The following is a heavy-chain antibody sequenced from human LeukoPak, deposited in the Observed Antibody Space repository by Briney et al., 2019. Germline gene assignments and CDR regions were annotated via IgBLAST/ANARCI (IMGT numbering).Heavy chain of an antibody. V-gene: IGHV3-33*01. D-gene: IGHD7-27*01. CDR3: ARPSWGDAFDI. J-gene: IGHJ3*02. Sequence: PGGSLRLSCAASGFTFSSYGMHWVRQAPGKGLEWVAVIWYDGSNKCYADSVKGRFTISRDNSKNTLYLQMNSLRAEDTAVYYCARPSWGDAFDIWGQGTMVTVSS. CDR1: GFTFSSYG. CDR2: IWYDGSNK.